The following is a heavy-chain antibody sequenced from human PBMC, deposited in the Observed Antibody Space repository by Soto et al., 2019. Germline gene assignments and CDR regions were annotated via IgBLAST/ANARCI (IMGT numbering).Heavy chain of an antibody. CDR1: GYTFTSYD. Sequence: ASVKVSCKASGYTFTSYDINWVRQATGQGLEWMGWMNPNSGNTGYAQKFQGRVTMTRNTSISTDYMELSSLRSEDTAVYYGARPSLVWDDAFDIWGQGTMVTVSS. V-gene: IGHV1-8*01. CDR2: MNPNSGNT. J-gene: IGHJ3*02. D-gene: IGHD2-8*01. CDR3: ARPSLVWDDAFDI.